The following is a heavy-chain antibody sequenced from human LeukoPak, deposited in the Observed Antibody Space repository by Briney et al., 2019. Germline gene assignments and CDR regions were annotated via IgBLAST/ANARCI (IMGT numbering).Heavy chain of an antibody. CDR3: ARGGSSWYDY. D-gene: IGHD6-13*01. V-gene: IGHV7-4-1*02. CDR1: EYTFTSYA. CDR2: INTNTGSP. Sequence: ASEKVSCKASEYTFTSYAMNWVRQAPGQGLEWMGSINTNTGSPTYAQGFTRRFVFSLDTSVSTAYLQISSLEAADTAMYYCARGGSSWYDYWGQGTLVTVSS. J-gene: IGHJ4*02.